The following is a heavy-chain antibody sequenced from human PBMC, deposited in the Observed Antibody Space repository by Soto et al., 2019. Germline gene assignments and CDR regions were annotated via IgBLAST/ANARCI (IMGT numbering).Heavy chain of an antibody. D-gene: IGHD2-2*01. Sequence: NPGGSLRLSCTVSGFALNNYGISWVRQAPGKGLEGVSSISKSDYTYYSDSVKGRFTISRYNAKNSVSLQMNTLRVEDTAVYYCAREDSIIIPAVSDFWGQVTLVTVSS. J-gene: IGHJ4*02. CDR2: ISKSDYT. CDR1: GFALNNYG. CDR3: AREDSIIIPAVSDF. V-gene: IGHV3-21*01.